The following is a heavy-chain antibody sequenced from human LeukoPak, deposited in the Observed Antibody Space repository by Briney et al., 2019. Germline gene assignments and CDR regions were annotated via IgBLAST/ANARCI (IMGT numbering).Heavy chain of an antibody. V-gene: IGHV3-48*03. CDR1: GFTFSGYE. CDR3: ARDGPGYSFDY. CDR2: ISTSGNTI. J-gene: IGHJ4*02. D-gene: IGHD5-18*01. Sequence: GGSLRLSCAASGFTFSGYEMNWVRQAPGKGLEWVSCISTSGNTIYYADSLKGRFTVSRDNARNSPYLQVDSLRAEDTAIYYCARDGPGYSFDYWGQGTLVTVSS.